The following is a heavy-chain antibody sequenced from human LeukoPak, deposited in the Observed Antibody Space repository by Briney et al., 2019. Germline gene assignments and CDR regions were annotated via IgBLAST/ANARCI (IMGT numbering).Heavy chain of an antibody. CDR2: ISYDGSNK. Sequence: PGGSLRLSCAASGFTFSSYAMHWVRQAPGKGLEWVAVISYDGSNKYYADSVKGRFTISRDNSKNTLYLQMNSLRAEDTAVYYCAKLKHVVAAVDYWGQGTLVTVSS. J-gene: IGHJ4*02. D-gene: IGHD2-15*01. V-gene: IGHV3-30-3*02. CDR1: GFTFSSYA. CDR3: AKLKHVVAAVDY.